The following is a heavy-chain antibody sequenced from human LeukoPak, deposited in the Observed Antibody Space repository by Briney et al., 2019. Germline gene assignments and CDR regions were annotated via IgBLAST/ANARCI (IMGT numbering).Heavy chain of an antibody. Sequence: SGPTLVKPTQTLTLTCTFSGFSLSTSGVGVGWIRQPPGKALEWLALIYWNDGKRCRPSLRSRVTITKDTSKNQVVLTMTNMDPVDTATYYCTHRPGYSYGYRYFDYWGQGTLATVSS. J-gene: IGHJ4*02. CDR3: THRPGYSYGYRYFDY. V-gene: IGHV2-5*01. D-gene: IGHD5-18*01. CDR2: IYWNDGK. CDR1: GFSLSTSGVG.